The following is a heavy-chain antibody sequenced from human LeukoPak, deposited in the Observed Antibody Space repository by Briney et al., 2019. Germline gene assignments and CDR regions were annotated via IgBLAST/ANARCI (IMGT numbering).Heavy chain of an antibody. CDR3: AKDARRYSGWYFFDH. J-gene: IGHJ4*02. Sequence: GGSLRLSCVASGFTFSNLAMGWVRQAPGKGLEWGSVISDSGGTTYYADSVKGRFTISRDNSRNTLYLQMNSLRVDDTAVYYCAKDARRYSGWYFFDHWGQGTLVTVSS. D-gene: IGHD6-19*01. V-gene: IGHV3-23*01. CDR2: ISDSGGTT. CDR1: GFTFSNLA.